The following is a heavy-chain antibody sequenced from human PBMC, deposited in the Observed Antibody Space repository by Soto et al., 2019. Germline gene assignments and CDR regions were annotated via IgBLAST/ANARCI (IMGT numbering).Heavy chain of an antibody. CDR1: GYTFTSNG. J-gene: IGHJ5*02. V-gene: IGHV1-18*01. D-gene: IGHD6-13*01. CDR3: ARRGIHVNIYFDP. Sequence: ASVKVSCKASGYTFTSNGISWVRQAPGQGLEWMGWISGYNGNTNYAQNLQGRVTMTTDTSTSTAYMELRSLRSDDTAVYYCARRGIHVNIYFDPWGQGTLVTVSS. CDR2: ISGYNGNT.